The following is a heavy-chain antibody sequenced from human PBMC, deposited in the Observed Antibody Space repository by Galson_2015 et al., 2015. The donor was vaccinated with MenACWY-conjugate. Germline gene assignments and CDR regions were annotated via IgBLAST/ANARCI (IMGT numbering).Heavy chain of an antibody. CDR1: GYSFTSYW. Sequence: QSGAEVKKPGESLRISCKGSGYSFTSYWISWVRQMPGKGLEWMGRIDPSDSYTNYSPSFQGHVTIPADKSISTAYLQWSSLKASDTAVYYCARGLLTLGYCSGGSCYGEDALDYWGQGTLVTVSS. CDR2: IDPSDSYT. D-gene: IGHD2-15*01. V-gene: IGHV5-10-1*01. CDR3: ARGLLTLGYCSGGSCYGEDALDY. J-gene: IGHJ4*02.